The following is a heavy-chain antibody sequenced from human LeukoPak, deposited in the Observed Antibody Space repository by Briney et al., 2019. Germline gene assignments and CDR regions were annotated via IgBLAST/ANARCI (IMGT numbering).Heavy chain of an antibody. V-gene: IGHV4-39*01. J-gene: IGHJ5*01. D-gene: IGHD3-3*01. CDR1: GGSISSSSYY. CDR3: ARPDDFWSGYNWFDS. CDR2: INYSGST. Sequence: NPSETLSLTCTVSGGSISSSSYYWGCIRQPPGKGLEWIGSINYSGSTYYNPSLNSPATISVDTSKTQFSLKLSSVTAAAAAVYYCARPDDFWSGYNWFDSWGQGTLVIVSS.